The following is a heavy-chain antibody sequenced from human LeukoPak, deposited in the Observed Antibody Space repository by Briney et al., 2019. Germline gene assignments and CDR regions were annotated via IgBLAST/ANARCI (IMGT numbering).Heavy chain of an antibody. CDR1: GYTFTGYY. V-gene: IGHV1-2*02. D-gene: IGHD2-15*01. Sequence: ASVKVSCKASGYTFTGYYMHWVRQAPGQGLEWMGWINPNSGVTNYAQKFQGRVTMTRDTSISTAYMELSRLRSDDTAVYYCARTTEGYCRGRSCYSYYYYMDVWGKGTTVTVSS. CDR2: INPNSGVT. CDR3: ARTTEGYCRGRSCYSYYYYMDV. J-gene: IGHJ6*03.